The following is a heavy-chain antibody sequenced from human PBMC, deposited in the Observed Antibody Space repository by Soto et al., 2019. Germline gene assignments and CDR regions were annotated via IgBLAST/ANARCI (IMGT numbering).Heavy chain of an antibody. D-gene: IGHD4-17*01. Sequence: GGSLRLSCAASRFMFSSYWMHWVRQAPGKGLVWVSRINSDGGTTTYADSVKGRFTISRDNAKNTLYLQMNSLRAEDTAVYYCAKDRATVTSNWFDPWGQGTLVTVSS. V-gene: IGHV3-74*01. CDR3: AKDRATVTSNWFDP. J-gene: IGHJ5*02. CDR2: INSDGGTT. CDR1: RFMFSSYW.